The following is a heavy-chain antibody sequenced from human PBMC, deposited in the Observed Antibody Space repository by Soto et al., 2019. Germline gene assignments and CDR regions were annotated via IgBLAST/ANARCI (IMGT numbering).Heavy chain of an antibody. V-gene: IGHV4-39*01. CDR1: GGSISSRSSY. CDR2: INYSGST. J-gene: IGHJ4*02. CDR3: AETGFWSDYRVADY. Sequence: QLQLQESGPGLVKPSETLSLTCTVSGGSISSRSSYWGWIRQPPGKGLEWIGSINYSGSTYYNPSLKSRITISVDTSKNQFSLKLSSVTAADTAVYFCAETGFWSDYRVADYWGQGTLVTVSS. D-gene: IGHD3-3*01.